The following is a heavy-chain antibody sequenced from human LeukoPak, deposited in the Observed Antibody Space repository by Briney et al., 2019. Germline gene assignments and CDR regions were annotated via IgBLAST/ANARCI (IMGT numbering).Heavy chain of an antibody. D-gene: IGHD3-22*01. Sequence: ASVKVSCKASGYTFTSYDINWVRQATGQGLEWMGWMNPNSGNTGYAQKFQGRVTMTEDTSTDTAYMELSSLRSEDTAVYYCATLGSHYYDSSGYYPDYWGQGTLVTVSS. CDR3: ATLGSHYYDSSGYYPDY. CDR1: GYTFTSYD. J-gene: IGHJ4*02. CDR2: MNPNSGNT. V-gene: IGHV1-8*01.